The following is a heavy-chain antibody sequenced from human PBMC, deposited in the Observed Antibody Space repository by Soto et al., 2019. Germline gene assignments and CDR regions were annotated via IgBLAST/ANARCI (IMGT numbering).Heavy chain of an antibody. CDR1: GFSFSTYS. CDR2: VSSSSTYI. Sequence: EVQVVESGGGLVKPGGSLRLSCAASGFSFSTYSMNWVRQTPGKGLEWVSSVSSSSTYIYYADSVKGRFTISRDNARNSLFLQMNSLRVEDTAVYYCDGEPMYYYGLDVWGQGTTVTVSS. CDR3: DGEPMYYYGLDV. J-gene: IGHJ6*02. V-gene: IGHV3-21*01. D-gene: IGHD3-10*01.